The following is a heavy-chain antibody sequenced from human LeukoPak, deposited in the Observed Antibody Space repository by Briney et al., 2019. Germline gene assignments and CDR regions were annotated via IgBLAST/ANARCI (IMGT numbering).Heavy chain of an antibody. CDR2: IDSDGTGT. V-gene: IGHV3-74*01. CDR3: TREGLDP. CDR1: GFTFSSYW. D-gene: IGHD2-21*01. J-gene: IGHJ5*02. Sequence: PGGSLRFSCAASGFTFSSYWMHWVRQAPGKGLVWVSRIDSDGTGTIYADSVRGRFTISRDNAKNTMYLQMNSLRVEDTAVYYCTREGLDPWGQGTLVTVSS.